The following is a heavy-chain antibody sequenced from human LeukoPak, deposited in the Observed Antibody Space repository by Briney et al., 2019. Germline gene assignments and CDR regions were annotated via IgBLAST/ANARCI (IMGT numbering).Heavy chain of an antibody. D-gene: IGHD3-9*01. J-gene: IGHJ4*02. CDR1: GGSISSFY. V-gene: IGHV4-4*07. CDR2: IYITGST. CDR3: ARGATAYYNI. Sequence: SETLSLTFPVSGGSISSFYWSWIRRPAGKGLEWIGHIYITGSTNYNPSLKSRVTMSVDTSKNQFSLQVNSVTPEDTAVYYCARGATAYYNIWGQGTLVTVSS.